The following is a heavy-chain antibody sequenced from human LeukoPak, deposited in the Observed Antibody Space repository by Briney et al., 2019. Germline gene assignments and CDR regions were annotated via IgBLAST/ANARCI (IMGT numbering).Heavy chain of an antibody. D-gene: IGHD3-22*01. CDR3: ARFHYGESGFSYAQYYFDY. Sequence: GSLRLSCGASGFTFRSSTMSGVRQSPGKGLEWIGEIFHTGNTNYNPSLNSRVTISLDKSKNQFSLRLTSVTAADTAVYYCARFHYGESGFSYAQYYFDYWGQGILVTVSS. J-gene: IGHJ4*02. V-gene: IGHV4-4*02. CDR2: IFHTGNT. CDR1: GFTFRSSTM.